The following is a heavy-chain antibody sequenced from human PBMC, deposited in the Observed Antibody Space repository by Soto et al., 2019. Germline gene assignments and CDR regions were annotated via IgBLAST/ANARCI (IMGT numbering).Heavy chain of an antibody. J-gene: IGHJ6*02. CDR2: ISYDGSNK. V-gene: IGHV3-30-3*01. CDR3: ARERASSQFYYYYGMDV. CDR1: GFTFSSYA. Sequence: GGSLRLSCAASGFTFSSYAMHWVRQAPGKGLEWVAVISYDGSNKYYADSVKGRFTISRDNSKNTLYLQMNSLRAEDTAVYYCARERASSQFYYYYGMDVWGQGTTVTVSS. D-gene: IGHD6-19*01.